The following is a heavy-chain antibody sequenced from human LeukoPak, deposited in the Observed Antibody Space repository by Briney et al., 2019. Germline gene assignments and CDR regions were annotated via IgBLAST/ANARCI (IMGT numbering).Heavy chain of an antibody. CDR2: ISWNSGSI. V-gene: IGHV3-9*01. CDR3: ASQGPIDAFDI. CDR1: GFTFDDYA. J-gene: IGHJ3*02. Sequence: SLRLSCAASGFTFDDYAMHWVRRAPGKGLEWVSGISWNSGSIGYADSVKGRFTISRDNAKNSLYLQMNSLRAEDTALYYCASQGPIDAFDIWGQGTMVTVSS.